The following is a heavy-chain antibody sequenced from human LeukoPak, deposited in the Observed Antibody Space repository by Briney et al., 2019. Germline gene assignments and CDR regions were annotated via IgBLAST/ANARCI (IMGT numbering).Heavy chain of an antibody. CDR1: GFTFSDFY. CDR3: AREFRGWQDTTVVYYFAY. V-gene: IGHV3-11*01. CDR2: LSSSGSSI. D-gene: IGHD3-10*01. Sequence: TGGSLRLSCVVSGFTFSDFYMSWVRQAPGKGLEWVSHLSSSGSSIQYADSVKGRFTISRDNAKNSLYLQMDNLRVEDTAVYYCAREFRGWQDTTVVYYFAYWGQGTLVTVSS. J-gene: IGHJ4*02.